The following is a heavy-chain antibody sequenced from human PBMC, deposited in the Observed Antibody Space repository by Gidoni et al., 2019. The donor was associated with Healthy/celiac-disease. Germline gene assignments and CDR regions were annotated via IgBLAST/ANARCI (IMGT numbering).Heavy chain of an antibody. CDR1: GFTFSSYA. CDR2: ISYDGSNK. D-gene: IGHD3-3*01. V-gene: IGHV3-30*01. Sequence: QVQLVESGGGVVQPGRSLRLSCAASGFTFSSYAMHWVRQAPGKGLEWVAVISYDGSNKYYADSVKGRFTISRDNSKNTLYLQMNSLRAEDTAVYYCARASEYDFWSGYGSWGQGTLVTVSS. J-gene: IGHJ4*02. CDR3: ARASEYDFWSGYGS.